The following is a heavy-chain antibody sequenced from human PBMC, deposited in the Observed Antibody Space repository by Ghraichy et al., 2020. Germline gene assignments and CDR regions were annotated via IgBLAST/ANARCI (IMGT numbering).Heavy chain of an antibody. J-gene: IGHJ6*03. CDR3: ATGLAAEGASEYMDV. Sequence: SETLSLTCTVSGGSISSYYWSWIRQPAGKGLEWIGRIYTSGSTNYNPSLKSRVTMSVDTSKNQFSLKLSSVTAADTAVYYCATGLAAEGASEYMDVWGKGTTVTVSS. CDR2: IYTSGST. CDR1: GGSISSYY. V-gene: IGHV4-4*07. D-gene: IGHD6-13*01.